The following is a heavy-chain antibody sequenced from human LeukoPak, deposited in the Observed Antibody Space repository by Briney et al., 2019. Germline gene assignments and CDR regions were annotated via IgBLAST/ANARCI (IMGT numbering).Heavy chain of an antibody. V-gene: IGHV1-3*01. CDR1: RYSFTSYS. CDR2: INAGNGNT. CDR3: ASCYSGSTSCYTGYGFDI. Sequence: ASVKVSCKASRYSFTSYSMHWVRQAPAQRLEWMGWINAGNGNTKYSQKFQGRVTITRDTSASTAYMELSSLRSEDTAVYYCASCYSGSTSCYTGYGFDIWGQGTMVTVSS. D-gene: IGHD2-2*02. J-gene: IGHJ3*02.